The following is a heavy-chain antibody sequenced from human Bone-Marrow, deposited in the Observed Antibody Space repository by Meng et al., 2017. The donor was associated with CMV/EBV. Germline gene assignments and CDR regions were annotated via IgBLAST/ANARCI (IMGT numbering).Heavy chain of an antibody. J-gene: IGHJ5*02. CDR2: ISSSSSYI. V-gene: IGHV3-21*01. CDR3: TRLHKFDP. D-gene: IGHD4-11*01. Sequence: GGCLTLSCVASGFTLSTYSMNWVRQAPGKGLEWVSSISSSSSYIYYADSVKGRFTISRDNAKNSLYLQMNSLRAEDTAVYYCTRLHKFDPWGQGTLVTVYS. CDR1: GFTLSTYS.